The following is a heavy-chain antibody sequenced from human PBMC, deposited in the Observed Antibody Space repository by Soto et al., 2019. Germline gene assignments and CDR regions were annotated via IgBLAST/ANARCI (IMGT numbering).Heavy chain of an antibody. CDR1: GVTFSNAW. V-gene: IGHV3-15*01. CDR2: IKSKTDGGTT. J-gene: IGHJ4*02. CDR3: TTSFTRSIYSNYFDY. D-gene: IGHD4-4*01. Sequence: GPLILSSAASGVTFSNAWISLVRQAPGPGREWVGRIKSKTDGGTTDYAAPVKGRFTISRDDSKNTMYLKMNSLKTEDTAVYYCTTSFTRSIYSNYFDYWGQGTLVTVSS.